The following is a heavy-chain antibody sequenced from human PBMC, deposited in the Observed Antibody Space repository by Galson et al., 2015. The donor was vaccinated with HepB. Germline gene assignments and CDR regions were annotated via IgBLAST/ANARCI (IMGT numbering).Heavy chain of an antibody. CDR3: ARSRPPLSSTWARNWLDA. CDR1: GYSFTSYG. D-gene: IGHD6-13*01. J-gene: IGHJ5*02. Sequence: SVKVSCKASGYSFTSYGINWVRQAPGQGLEWMGWISPYSGKTNYTHKYQGRVTMTTDTSTSTAYMDLRSLTADDTAVYYCARSRPPLSSTWARNWLDAWGQGTLVTVSS. CDR2: ISPYSGKT. V-gene: IGHV1-18*01.